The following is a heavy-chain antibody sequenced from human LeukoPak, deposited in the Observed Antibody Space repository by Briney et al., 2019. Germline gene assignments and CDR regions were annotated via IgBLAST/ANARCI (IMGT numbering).Heavy chain of an antibody. CDR1: GFTFSSYG. D-gene: IGHD7-27*01. V-gene: IGHV3-30*03. CDR2: ISYDGSNK. J-gene: IGHJ3*02. CDR3: ARSGFHDAFDI. Sequence: GRSLRLSCAASGFTFSSYGMHWVRQAPGKGLEWVAVISYDGSNKYYADSVKGRFTISRDNAKNSLYLQMNSLRAEDTAVYYCARSGFHDAFDIWGQGTMVTVSS.